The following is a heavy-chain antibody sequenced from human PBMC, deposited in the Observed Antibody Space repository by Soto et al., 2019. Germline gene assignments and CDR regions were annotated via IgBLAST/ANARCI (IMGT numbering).Heavy chain of an antibody. V-gene: IGHV3-23*01. J-gene: IGHJ4*02. CDR2: ISGSGGST. CDR1: GFTFSCYA. CDR3: AKDPRMTTVTFFDY. Sequence: PGGSLRLSCAASGFTFSCYAMSWVRQAPGKGLECVSAISGSGGSTYYADSVKGRFTISRDNSKNTLYLQMNSLRAEDTAVYYCAKDPRMTTVTFFDYWGQGTLFTVSS. D-gene: IGHD4-17*01.